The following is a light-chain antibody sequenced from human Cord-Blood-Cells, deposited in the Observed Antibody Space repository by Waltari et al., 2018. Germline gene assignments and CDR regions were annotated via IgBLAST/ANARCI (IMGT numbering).Light chain of an antibody. CDR3: QQSYSTPWT. CDR2: AAS. CDR1: QINSSY. J-gene: IGKJ1*01. V-gene: IGKV1-39*01. Sequence: DIQMTQSPSSLSASAGDRVTITCRASQINSSYLNWYQQKPGKAPKLLIYAASSLQSGVPSRFSGSGSGTDFTLTISSRQPEDVATYYCQQSYSTPWTFGQGTKVEIK.